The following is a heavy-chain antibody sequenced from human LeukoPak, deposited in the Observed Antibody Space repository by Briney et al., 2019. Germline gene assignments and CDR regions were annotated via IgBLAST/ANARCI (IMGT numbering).Heavy chain of an antibody. V-gene: IGHV3-49*04. D-gene: IGHD6-19*01. Sequence: SGRSLRLSCIASGFTFCDYAMKWVRQTPGRGLERVGFIRSKAYGGTSEYAASVEGRFTISRDDSKTIVYLQMNSLKPEDTAVYYCTRVRGSGWYIDYWGQGTLVTVSS. CDR1: GFTFCDYA. CDR3: TRVRGSGWYIDY. J-gene: IGHJ4*02. CDR2: IRSKAYGGTS.